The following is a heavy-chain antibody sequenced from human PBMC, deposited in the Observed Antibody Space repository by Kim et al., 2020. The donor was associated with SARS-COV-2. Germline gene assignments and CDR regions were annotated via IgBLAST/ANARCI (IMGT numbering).Heavy chain of an antibody. CDR3: ARRRWVWYTAISYYF. V-gene: IGHV4-39*01. CDR1: GGSISSNSYN. Sequence: SETLSLTCTVSGGSISSNSYNWGWIRPPPGKGWVWNGSISGSGNYYYNPSLRGLVTISVATSQYQLYLKLSSLTAADTAFYLWARRRWVWYTAISYYF. CDR2: ISGSGNY. J-gene: IGHJ4*01. D-gene: IGHD1-20*01.